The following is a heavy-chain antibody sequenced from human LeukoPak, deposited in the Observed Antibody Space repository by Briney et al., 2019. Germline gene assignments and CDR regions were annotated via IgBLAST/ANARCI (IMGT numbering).Heavy chain of an antibody. CDR2: ISSSSSYI. J-gene: IGHJ4*02. CDR3: ARGESGGSCFDY. CDR1: GFTFSSYS. V-gene: IGHV3-21*01. D-gene: IGHD2-15*01. Sequence: GGSLRLSCAASGFTFSSYSMNWVRQAPGKGLEWVSSISSSSSYIYYADSVKGRFTISRDNAKNSLYLQMNSLRAEDTAVYYCARGESGGSCFDYWGQGTLVTVSS.